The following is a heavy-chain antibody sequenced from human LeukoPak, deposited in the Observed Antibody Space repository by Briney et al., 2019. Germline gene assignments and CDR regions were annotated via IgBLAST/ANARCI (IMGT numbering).Heavy chain of an antibody. CDR2: ITTRGDT. D-gene: IGHD6-19*01. V-gene: IGHV3-13*04. Sequence: PGGSLRLSCAASGFTFSSYDMHWVRQATGKGLEWVSAITTRGDTYYSGSVKGRFTISRENAKNSLYLQMNSLRAGDTAVYYCARGLYSSGWYVPELDYWGQGTLAAVSS. CDR1: GFTFSSYD. J-gene: IGHJ4*02. CDR3: ARGLYSSGWYVPELDY.